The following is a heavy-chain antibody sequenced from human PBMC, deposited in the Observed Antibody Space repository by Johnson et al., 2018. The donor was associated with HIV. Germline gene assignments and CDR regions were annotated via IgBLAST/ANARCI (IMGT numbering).Heavy chain of an antibody. CDR3: TRDWGEDGYTWGLGFDI. D-gene: IGHD5-24*01. CDR2: ISKDGDNE. J-gene: IGHJ3*02. V-gene: IGHV3-30*19. Sequence: QVQLVESGGGVVQPGGSLRLSCAASGFTFSSYGMHWVRQAPGKGLESVAVISKDGDNEYYADSVKGRFTVSRDHSKNTLNLQMNSLRPEDTGVYYCTRDWGEDGYTWGLGFDIWGPGTVVTVSS. CDR1: GFTFSSYG.